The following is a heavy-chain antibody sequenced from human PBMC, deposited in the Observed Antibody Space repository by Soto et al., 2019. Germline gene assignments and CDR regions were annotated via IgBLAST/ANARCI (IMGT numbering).Heavy chain of an antibody. V-gene: IGHV1-69*13. D-gene: IGHD3-22*01. Sequence: ASVKVSCKASGGTFSSYAISWVRQAPGQGLEWMGGIIPIFGTANYAQKFQGRVTITADESTSTAYMELSSLRSEDTAVYYCARDRYYYDSSGYYYVFDYWGQGTLVTVSS. CDR3: ARDRYYYDSSGYYYVFDY. J-gene: IGHJ4*02. CDR1: GGTFSSYA. CDR2: IIPIFGTA.